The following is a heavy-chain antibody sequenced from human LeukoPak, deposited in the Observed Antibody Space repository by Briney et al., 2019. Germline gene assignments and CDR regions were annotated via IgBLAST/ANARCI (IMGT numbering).Heavy chain of an antibody. CDR2: MNTNSGNT. D-gene: IGHD6-6*01. CDR1: GYTFTSYD. CDR3: ASLSALYSSSSKSYYYYMDV. V-gene: IGHV1-8*01. J-gene: IGHJ6*03. Sequence: ASVKVSCKASGYTFTSYDINWVRQATGQGLEWMGWMNTNSGNTGYAQKLQGRVTMTTDTSTSTAYMELRSLRSDDTAVYYCASLSALYSSSSKSYYYYMDVWGKGTTVTVSS.